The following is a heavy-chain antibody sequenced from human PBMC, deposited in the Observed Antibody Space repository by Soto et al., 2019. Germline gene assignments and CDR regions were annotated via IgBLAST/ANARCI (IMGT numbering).Heavy chain of an antibody. V-gene: IGHV3-30-3*01. CDR3: ARVPGSYFDFWMISDVNSDAFQV. Sequence: VGSLRLSCASSVCTFDRYAIHCVRHSPGEGLEWVALISYDGANFFYADPVRGRFSISRDNSKNMVYLQMNSLSPEDTAVYFCARVPGSYFDFWMISDVNSDAFQVWGRGTLVNVS. J-gene: IGHJ3*01. D-gene: IGHD3-3*01. CDR1: VCTFDRYA. CDR2: ISYDGANF.